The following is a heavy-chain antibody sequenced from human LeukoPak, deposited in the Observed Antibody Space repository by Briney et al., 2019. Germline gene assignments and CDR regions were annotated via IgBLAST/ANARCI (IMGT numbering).Heavy chain of an antibody. J-gene: IGHJ4*02. CDR1: GGSISRYY. D-gene: IGHD6-13*01. CDR2: IYYSGST. CDR3: ARGGIGAAGPVGY. Sequence: PSETLSLTCTVSGGSISRYYWSWIRQPPGKRLEWNGYIYYSGSTNYNPSLKSRVTISVDTSKNQFSLKLRSVTAADTAVYYCARGGIGAAGPVGYWGQGTLVTVSS. V-gene: IGHV4-59*01.